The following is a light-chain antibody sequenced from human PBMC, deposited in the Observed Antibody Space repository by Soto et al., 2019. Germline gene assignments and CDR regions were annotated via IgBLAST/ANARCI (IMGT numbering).Light chain of an antibody. CDR1: SSDVGDKNY. V-gene: IGLV2-14*01. CDR3: SSYTSSSTPYYV. Sequence: QSALTQPGSVSGSPGQSITISCTGTSSDVGDKNYVSWYQQYQGKAPKLMIYDVSNRPSGISNRFSGSKSGNTASLTISGLQAEDEADYYCSSYTSSSTPYYVFGTGTKLTVL. J-gene: IGLJ1*01. CDR2: DVS.